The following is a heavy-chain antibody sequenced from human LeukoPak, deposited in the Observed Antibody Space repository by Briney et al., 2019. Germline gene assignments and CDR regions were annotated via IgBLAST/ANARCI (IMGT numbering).Heavy chain of an antibody. CDR2: ISAYNGHT. CDR3: ARSQGHRLLNYYYYYMDV. D-gene: IGHD2-15*01. Sequence: ASVKVSCKASGYTFNSYGISWVRQAPGQGLEWMGWISAYNGHTNYAQKLQGRVTMTTDTSTSTAYMDLRSLRSDDTAVYYCARSQGHRLLNYYYYYMDVWGKGTTVTVSS. CDR1: GYTFNSYG. J-gene: IGHJ6*03. V-gene: IGHV1-18*01.